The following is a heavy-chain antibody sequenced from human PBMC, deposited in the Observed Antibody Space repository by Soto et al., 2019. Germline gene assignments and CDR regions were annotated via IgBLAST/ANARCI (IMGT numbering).Heavy chain of an antibody. V-gene: IGHV4-59*08. CDR3: ARLEYCSSTSCPGVDYYYYMDV. D-gene: IGHD2-2*01. CDR2: IYYSGST. CDR1: GGSISSYY. Sequence: SETLSLTCTVSGGSISSYYWSWIRQPPGKGLEWIGYIYYSGSTNYNPSLKSRVTISVDTSKNQFSLKLSSVTAADTAVYYCARLEYCSSTSCPGVDYYYYMDVWGKGTTVTVSS. J-gene: IGHJ6*03.